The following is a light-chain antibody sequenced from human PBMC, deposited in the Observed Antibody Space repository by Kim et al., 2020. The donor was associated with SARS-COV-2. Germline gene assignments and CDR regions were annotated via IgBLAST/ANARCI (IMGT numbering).Light chain of an antibody. CDR3: GTWDSSLSAGV. CDR2: DNN. J-gene: IGLJ3*02. V-gene: IGLV1-51*01. Sequence: GQKVTISCSGSASNIGNNYVSWYQQLPGTAPKLLIYDNNKRPSGIPDRFSGSKSDTSATLGITGLQTGDEADYYCGTWDSSLSAGVFGGGTQLTVL. CDR1: ASNIGNNY.